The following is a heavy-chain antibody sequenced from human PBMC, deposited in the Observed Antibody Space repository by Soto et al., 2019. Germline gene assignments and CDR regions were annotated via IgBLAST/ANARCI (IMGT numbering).Heavy chain of an antibody. V-gene: IGHV3-11*01. CDR1: GFTFSDYY. CDR2: ISSSGSTI. Sequence: GGSLRLSCAASGFTFSDYYMSWIRQAPGKGLEWVSYISSSGSTIYYADSVKGRFTISRDNAKNSLYLQMNSLRAEDTAVYYCARDALGTRLYYYYYYYMDVWGKGTTVTVSS. J-gene: IGHJ6*03. CDR3: ARDALGTRLYYYYYYYMDV. D-gene: IGHD1-1*01.